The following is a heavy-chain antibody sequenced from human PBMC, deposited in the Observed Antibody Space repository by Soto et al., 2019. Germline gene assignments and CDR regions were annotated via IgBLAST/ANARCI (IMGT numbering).Heavy chain of an antibody. CDR2: ISDSSGTI. CDR3: AKVTKRAAAGRYEYYKYGMDV. V-gene: IGHV3-48*02. D-gene: IGHD6-13*01. Sequence: GGSLRLSCAASGFTFTRHSMNWVRQAAGKGLEWISYISDSSGTIYYADSVKGRFTISRDNVQNSLYLQMNSLRDEDTAVYYCAKVTKRAAAGRYEYYKYGMDVWGQGTTVTVSS. J-gene: IGHJ6*02. CDR1: GFTFTRHS.